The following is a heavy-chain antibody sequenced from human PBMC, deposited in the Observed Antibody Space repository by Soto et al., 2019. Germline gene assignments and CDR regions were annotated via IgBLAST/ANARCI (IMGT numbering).Heavy chain of an antibody. D-gene: IGHD6-13*01. V-gene: IGHV3-7*01. Sequence: EVQLVESGGGLVQPGGSLRLSCVDSGFTFSSYWMSWVRQAPVKGREWVGNIKQDGSEENYAASVRGRFTISRDNAKNSMYLQMNSLRVEDTAVYYCARIAASGRGWDVWGQGTTVVVSS. CDR2: IKQDGSEE. CDR3: ARIAASGRGWDV. CDR1: GFTFSSYW. J-gene: IGHJ6*02.